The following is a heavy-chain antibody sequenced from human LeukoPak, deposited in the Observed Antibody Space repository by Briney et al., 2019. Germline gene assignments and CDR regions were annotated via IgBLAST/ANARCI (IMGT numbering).Heavy chain of an antibody. CDR1: GYTFTSYD. D-gene: IGHD6-25*01. CDR3: ARDERHSPDV. CDR2: ISAYNGNT. Sequence: GASVKVSCKASGYTFTSYDITWVRQAPGQGLEWMGWISAYNGNTNYAQKLQGRVIMTTDTSTNTAYMEVRSLRSDDTAVYYCARDERHSPDVWGQGTTVTVSS. J-gene: IGHJ6*02. V-gene: IGHV1-18*01.